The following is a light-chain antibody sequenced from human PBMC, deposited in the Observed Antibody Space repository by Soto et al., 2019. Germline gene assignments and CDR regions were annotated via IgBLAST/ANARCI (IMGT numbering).Light chain of an antibody. V-gene: IGKV1-33*01. J-gene: IGKJ3*01. CDR2: DAS. Sequence: DIQMTQSPSSLSASVGDRVTITCQASQDISNYLNWYQQKPGKAPKLLIYDASNLEAGVPSRFSGSGPGTDFTFTISSLQPEDIATYYCQQYDNPPHGIAFGPGTKVDIK. CDR3: QQYDNPPHGIA. CDR1: QDISNY.